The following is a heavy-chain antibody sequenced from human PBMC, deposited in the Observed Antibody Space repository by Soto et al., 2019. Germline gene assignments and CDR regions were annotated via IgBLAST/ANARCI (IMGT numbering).Heavy chain of an antibody. CDR2: IYYSGST. CDR3: PRCDYGDYV. J-gene: IGHJ4*02. CDR1: GGSISSYY. V-gene: IGHV4-59*01. D-gene: IGHD4-17*01. Sequence: QVQLQESGPGLVKPSETLSLTCTVSGGSISSYYWSWIRQPPGKRLEWIGYIYYSGSTNYNPSLKSRVTISVDTSKNQFSLKLSSVTAADTAVYYCPRCDYGDYVWGQGTLVTVSS.